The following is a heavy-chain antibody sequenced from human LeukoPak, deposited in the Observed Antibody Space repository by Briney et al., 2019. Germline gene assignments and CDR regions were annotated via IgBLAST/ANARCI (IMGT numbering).Heavy chain of an antibody. Sequence: GESLKISCQASGYTFTSYWIGWVRQMPREGLECMGIIYPDDSDTTYSPSFQGQVTISADKSFSTAYLQWSSLKASDTAIYYCARLGGDTYYFGSASYPNWYFDLWGRGTLVTVSS. CDR2: IYPDDSDT. V-gene: IGHV5-51*01. J-gene: IGHJ2*01. CDR3: ARLGGDTYYFGSASYPNWYFDL. CDR1: GYTFTSYW. D-gene: IGHD3-10*01.